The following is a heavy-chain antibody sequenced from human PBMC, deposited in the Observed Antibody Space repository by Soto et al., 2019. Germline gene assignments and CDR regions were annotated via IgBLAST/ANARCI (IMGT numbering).Heavy chain of an antibody. D-gene: IGHD3-3*01. V-gene: IGHV4-38-2*01. CDR3: ARGGGYDFRSSQAPPIDV. CDR2: LYYTGST. CDR1: GYSISSGYY. J-gene: IGHJ6*02. Sequence: PSETLSLTCAVSGYSISSGYYWGWIRQPPGKGLEWIGYLYYTGSTNYNPALKSRVTISLDTSKNQFSLKVRSVTAADTAVYYCARGGGYDFRSSQAPPIDVWGQGTTVTVSS.